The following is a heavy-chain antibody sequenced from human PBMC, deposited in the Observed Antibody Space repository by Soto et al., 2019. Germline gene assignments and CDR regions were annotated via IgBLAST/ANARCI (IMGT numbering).Heavy chain of an antibody. CDR2: MNSGGRS. CDR3: VRTTYFSDSSGYTRCFDY. V-gene: IGHV3-23*01. D-gene: IGHD3-22*01. Sequence: GGSLRLSCAASGFTFSNYSMSWVRQAPGKGLEWVSGMNSGGRSYYADSVKGRFTISRDTSKNMLYLQMNSLRADDTAVYYCVRTTYFSDSSGYTRCFDYWGQGTLVAVSS. CDR1: GFTFSNYS. J-gene: IGHJ4*02.